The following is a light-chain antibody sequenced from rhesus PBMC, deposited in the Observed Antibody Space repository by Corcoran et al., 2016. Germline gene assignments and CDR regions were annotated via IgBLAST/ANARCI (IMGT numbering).Light chain of an antibody. CDR2: DAT. CDR1: QGIGIY. Sequence: DIQMTQSPSSLSASVGDTVTITCQASQGIGIYVAWYQQKPGKAPKALYYDATYLKGGGPSRFSGCGSGTDLTLAISSLRPEDFATYYCQQHNSFPLTFGGGTKVEIE. CDR3: QQHNSFPLT. V-gene: IGKV1S14*01. J-gene: IGKJ4*01.